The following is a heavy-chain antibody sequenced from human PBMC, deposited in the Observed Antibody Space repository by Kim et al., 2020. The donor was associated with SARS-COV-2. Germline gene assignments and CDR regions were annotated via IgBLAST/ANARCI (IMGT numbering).Heavy chain of an antibody. V-gene: IGHV4-34*01. CDR2: INHSGST. D-gene: IGHD6-19*01. J-gene: IGHJ4*02. CDR1: GGSFSGYY. Sequence: SETLSLTCAVYGGSFSGYYWSWIRQPPGKGLEWIGEINHSGSTNYNPSLKSRVTISVDTSRNQFSLKLSSVTAADTAVYYCASSSGWYRYWGQGTLVTVSS. CDR3: ASSSGWYRY.